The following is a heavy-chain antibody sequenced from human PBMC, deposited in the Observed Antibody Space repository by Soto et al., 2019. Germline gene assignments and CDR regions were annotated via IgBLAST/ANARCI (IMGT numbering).Heavy chain of an antibody. CDR2: IHGGGNRA. D-gene: IGHD4-17*01. V-gene: IGHV3-23*03. J-gene: IGHJ4*02. CDR3: SKNGSRVTTSWNFDD. CDR1: GFTFSGYA. Sequence: EVQLLESGGDLVQPGRSLRLSCAASGFTFSGYAMSWVRQAPGTGLEWVSVIHGGGNRAYYADYVKGRFTIFKNNTNNPLYLLMSNLTGQGTAVYYGSKNGSRVTTSWNFDDWGRGALVTVSS.